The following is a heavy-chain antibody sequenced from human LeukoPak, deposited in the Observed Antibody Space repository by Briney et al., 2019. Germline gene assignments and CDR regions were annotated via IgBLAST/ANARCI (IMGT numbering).Heavy chain of an antibody. V-gene: IGHV4-39*06. CDR1: GGSISSSSYY. CDR2: IYYSGST. J-gene: IGHJ5*02. D-gene: IGHD6-19*01. CDR3: ARGLGSSGWYVP. Sequence: SETLSLTCTVSGGSISSSSYYWGWIRQPPGKGLEWIGSIYYSGSTYYNPSLKSRVTISVDTSKNQFPLTLRSVTAADTAVYYCARGLGSSGWYVPWGQGTLVTVSS.